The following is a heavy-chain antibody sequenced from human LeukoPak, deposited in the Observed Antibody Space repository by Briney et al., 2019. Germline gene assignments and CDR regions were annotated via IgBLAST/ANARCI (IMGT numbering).Heavy chain of an antibody. CDR1: GGSISSGGYS. Sequence: SETLSITCAVSGGSISSGGYSWSWIRQPPGKGLEWIGYIYHSGSTYYNPSLKSRVTISVDRSKNQFSLKLSSVTAADTAVYYCARGYCSSTSCFYYFDYWGQGTLATVSS. V-gene: IGHV4-30-2*01. CDR3: ARGYCSSTSCFYYFDY. CDR2: IYHSGST. J-gene: IGHJ4*02. D-gene: IGHD2-2*01.